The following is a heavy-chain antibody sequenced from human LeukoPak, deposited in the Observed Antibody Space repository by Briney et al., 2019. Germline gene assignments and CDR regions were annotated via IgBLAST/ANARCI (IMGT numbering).Heavy chain of an antibody. CDR1: GFTVSSNY. J-gene: IGHJ4*02. D-gene: IGHD2-21*01. CDR3: ARGEFRYYFDY. CDR2: IYSGGSI. V-gene: IGHV3-66*01. Sequence: GGSLRLSCAASGFTVSSNYMTWVRQAPGKGLEWVSVIYSGGSIYYADSVKGRFTISRDNSKNTLYLQMNSLRAEDTAVYYCARGEFRYYFDYWGQGTLVTVSS.